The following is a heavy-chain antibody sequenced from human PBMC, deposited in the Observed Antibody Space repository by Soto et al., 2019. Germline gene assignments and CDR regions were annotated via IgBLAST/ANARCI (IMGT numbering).Heavy chain of an antibody. J-gene: IGHJ4*02. CDR1: GGSFSGYY. D-gene: IGHD2-2*02. CDR2: INHSGST. V-gene: IGHV4-34*01. CDR3: ARGSGYCSSTSCYRGFRYFDY. Sequence: PSETLSLTCAVYGGSFSGYYWSWIRQPPGKGLEWIGEINHSGSTNYNPSLKSRVTISVDTSKNQFSLKLSSVTAADTAVYYCARGSGYCSSTSCYRGFRYFDYWGQGTLVTVSS.